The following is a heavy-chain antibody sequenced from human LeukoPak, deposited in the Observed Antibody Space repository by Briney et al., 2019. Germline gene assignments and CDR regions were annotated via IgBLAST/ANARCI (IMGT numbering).Heavy chain of an antibody. CDR3: ARLFDSSGYYHFDY. CDR2: ISHSGST. Sequence: TLSLTCAVSSGSINSGGYSWSWIRQPPGKGLEYIAYISHSGSTYYNSSLKTRVTISKDRSKNQFSLKLSSVTAAGTAVYYCARLFDSSGYYHFDYWGQGILVTVSS. D-gene: IGHD3-22*01. V-gene: IGHV4-30-2*01. J-gene: IGHJ4*02. CDR1: SGSINSGGYS.